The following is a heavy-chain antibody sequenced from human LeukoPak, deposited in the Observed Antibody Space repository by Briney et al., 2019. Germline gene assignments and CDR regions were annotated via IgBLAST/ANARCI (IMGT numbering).Heavy chain of an antibody. CDR3: ARASVIPASFDD. V-gene: IGHV4-61*02. CDR2: IYTSGRT. CDR1: GGSITFGSYY. Sequence: SETLSLTCTVSGGSITFGSYYCTGIRQPAGKGLEWIGRIYTSGRTFYNPSLKSRVTISMDTSMNQFSLRLNSVTAADTAVHYCARASVIPASFDDWGQGALVTVSS. J-gene: IGHJ4*02. D-gene: IGHD3-16*02.